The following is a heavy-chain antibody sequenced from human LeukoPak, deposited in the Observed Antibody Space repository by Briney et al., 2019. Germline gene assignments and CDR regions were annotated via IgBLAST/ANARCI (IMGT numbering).Heavy chain of an antibody. J-gene: IGHJ4*02. V-gene: IGHV3-33*01. D-gene: IGHD3-9*01. CDR2: IWYDGSNK. CDR1: GFTFSSYG. Sequence: PGRSLRLSCAASGFTFSSYGMHWVRQAPGKGLEWGAVIWYDGSNKYYADSVKGRFTISRDNSKNTLYLQMNSLRSEDTAVYYCARGVYGPGPLTEFDYWGQGTLVTVSS. CDR3: ARGVYGPGPLTEFDY.